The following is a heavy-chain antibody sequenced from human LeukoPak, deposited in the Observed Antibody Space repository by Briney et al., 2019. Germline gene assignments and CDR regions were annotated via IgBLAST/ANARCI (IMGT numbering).Heavy chain of an antibody. CDR1: GFTLSNSA. J-gene: IGHJ3*01. D-gene: IGHD5-24*01. CDR2: FSATDGNA. Sequence: PGGSLRLSCAASGFTLSNSAMTWVRQAPGKGLEWVSGFSATDGNANYADSVKGRFTISRDNSKNTVHLQMNSLRPEDTAPYYCAKGGRGGYNIAFDVWGQGTMVTVSS. V-gene: IGHV3-23*01. CDR3: AKGGRGGYNIAFDV.